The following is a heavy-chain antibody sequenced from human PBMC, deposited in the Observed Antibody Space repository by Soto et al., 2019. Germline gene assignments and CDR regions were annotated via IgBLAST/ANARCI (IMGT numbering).Heavy chain of an antibody. CDR2: IIPIFGTA. V-gene: IGHV1-69*12. CDR1: GGTFSSYA. CDR3: ARDAAVAGISIFDY. Sequence: QVQLVQSGAEVKKPGSSVKVSCKASGGTFSSYAISWVRQAPGQGLEWMGGIIPIFGTANYEQKFQGRVTITADESTSTAYMELSSLRSEDTAVYYCARDAAVAGISIFDYWGQGTLVTVSS. J-gene: IGHJ4*02. D-gene: IGHD6-19*01.